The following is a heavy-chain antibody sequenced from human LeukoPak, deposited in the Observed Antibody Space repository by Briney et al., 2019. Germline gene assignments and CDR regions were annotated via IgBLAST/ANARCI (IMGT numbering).Heavy chain of an antibody. CDR3: ARVDWGSGYFDY. V-gene: IGHV3-48*01. D-gene: IGHD3-16*01. J-gene: IGHJ4*02. Sequence: PGGSLRLSCTTSGFTFSNYNINWVRQAPGKGLEWVSHISSSGSTIKYADSVKGRFTISRDNAKNTLHLQMNSLRADDTAVYYCARVDWGSGYFDYWGQGTLVTVSS. CDR1: GFTFSNYN. CDR2: ISSSGSTI.